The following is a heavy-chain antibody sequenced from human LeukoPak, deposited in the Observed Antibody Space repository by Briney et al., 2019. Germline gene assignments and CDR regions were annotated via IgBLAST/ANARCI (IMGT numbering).Heavy chain of an antibody. CDR3: ARGGHDHGGSGRY. J-gene: IGHJ4*02. Sequence: SGGSLRLSCAASGFTFSSYSMNWVRQAPGKGLEWVSSISSSSSYIYYADSVKGRFTISRDNAQNSLYLQMNSLRAEDTAVYYCARGGHDHGGSGRYWGQGTLVTVSS. D-gene: IGHD4-23*01. V-gene: IGHV3-21*01. CDR2: ISSSSSYI. CDR1: GFTFSSYS.